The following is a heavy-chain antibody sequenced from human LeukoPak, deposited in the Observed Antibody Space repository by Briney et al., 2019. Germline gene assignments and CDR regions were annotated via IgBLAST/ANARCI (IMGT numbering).Heavy chain of an antibody. V-gene: IGHV1-69*04. J-gene: IGHJ6*02. CDR3: ARDSSLPPYYYYGMDV. CDR2: IIPILGIA. Sequence: ASVKVSCKASGGTFSSYAISWVRQAPGQGLEWMGRIIPILGIASYAQKFQGRVTITADKSTSTAYMELSSLRSEDTAVYYCARDSSLPPYYYYGMDVWGQGTTVTVSS. CDR1: GGTFSSYA.